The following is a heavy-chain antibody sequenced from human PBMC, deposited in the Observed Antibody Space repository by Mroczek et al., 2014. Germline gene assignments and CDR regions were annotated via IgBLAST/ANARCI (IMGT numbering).Heavy chain of an antibody. J-gene: IGHJ4*02. Sequence: QVQLQESGPGLVKPSQTLSLTCTVSGGSISSGGYYWSWIRQHPGKGLEWIGYIYYSGSTYYNPSLKSRVTISVDTSKNQFSLKLSSVTAADTAVYYCVCTISSSSWYNLDYWGQGTLVTVSS. CDR2: IYYSGST. CDR1: GGSISSGGYY. D-gene: IGHD6-13*01. V-gene: IGHV4-31*03. CDR3: VCTISSSSWYNLDY.